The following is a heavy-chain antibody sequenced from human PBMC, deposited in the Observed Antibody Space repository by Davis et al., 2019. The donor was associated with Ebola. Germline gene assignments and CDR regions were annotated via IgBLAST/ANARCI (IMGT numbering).Heavy chain of an antibody. CDR1: GYTFTNYA. CDR3: ARAGTSGPDY. D-gene: IGHD6-19*01. J-gene: IGHJ4*02. CDR2: INAGNGDT. Sequence: AASVKVSCKTSGYTFTNYAIHWVRQAPGQRLEWMGWINAGNGDTKYSQKFQGRVTITRDTSASTAYMELSSLRSEDTAVYYCARAGTSGPDYWGQGTLVTVSS. V-gene: IGHV1-3*01.